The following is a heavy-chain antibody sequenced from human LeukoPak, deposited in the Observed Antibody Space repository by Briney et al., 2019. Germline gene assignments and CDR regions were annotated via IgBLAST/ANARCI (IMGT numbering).Heavy chain of an antibody. CDR1: GFTVSSNY. CDR3: ARVVVAALDY. J-gene: IGHJ4*02. V-gene: IGHV3-53*01. D-gene: IGHD2-15*01. Sequence: GSLRLSCAAFGFTVSSNYMSCVRQAPGKGLEWVSVIYSGGSTYYADSVKGRFTISRDNSKNTLYLQMNGLRAEDTAVYYCARVVVAALDYWGQGTLVTVSS. CDR2: IYSGGST.